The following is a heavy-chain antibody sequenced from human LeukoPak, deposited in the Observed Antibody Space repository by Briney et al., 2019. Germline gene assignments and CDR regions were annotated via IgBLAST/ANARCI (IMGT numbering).Heavy chain of an antibody. V-gene: IGHV3-48*03. J-gene: IGHJ4*02. CDR1: GFTFSSHE. CDR2: ISSSGSTI. CDR3: ASYDYVWGSYQDY. Sequence: GGSLRLSCAASGFTFSSHEMNWVRQAPGKGLEWVSYISSSGSTIYYADSVKGRFTISRDNAKNSLYLQMNSLRAEDTAIYYCASYDYVWGSYQDYWGQGTLVTVSS. D-gene: IGHD3-16*02.